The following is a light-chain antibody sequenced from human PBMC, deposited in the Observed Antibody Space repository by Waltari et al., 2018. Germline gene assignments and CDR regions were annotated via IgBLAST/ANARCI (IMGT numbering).Light chain of an antibody. J-gene: IGLJ1*01. CDR1: SSDVGSYNL. V-gene: IGLV2-23*02. CDR3: CSYAGSSTHV. Sequence: QSALTQPASVSGSPGQSITISCTGTSSDVGSYNLVSWYQQHPGKAPKFMIYEVNKRPSGVSNRFSGSKSGNTASLTISGLQAEDEADYYCCSYAGSSTHVFGTGTKVTVL. CDR2: EVN.